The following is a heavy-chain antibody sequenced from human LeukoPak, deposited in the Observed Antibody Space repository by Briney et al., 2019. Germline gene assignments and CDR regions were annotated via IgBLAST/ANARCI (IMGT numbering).Heavy chain of an antibody. CDR1: GFTVSSNY. J-gene: IGHJ3*02. Sequence: GGSLRLSCAASGFTVSSNYMSWVRQAPGKGLEWVSLISGDGGVTSYSDSVKGRFTISRDNSKNSLHLQMNSLRTEDTALYYCAKEYYYDSSGLGDAFDIWGQGTMVTVSS. CDR3: AKEYYYDSSGLGDAFDI. V-gene: IGHV3-43*02. CDR2: ISGDGGVT. D-gene: IGHD3-22*01.